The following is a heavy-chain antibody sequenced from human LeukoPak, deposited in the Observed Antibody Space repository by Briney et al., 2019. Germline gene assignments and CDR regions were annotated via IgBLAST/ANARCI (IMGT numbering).Heavy chain of an antibody. CDR1: GGSISSYY. J-gene: IGHJ2*01. V-gene: IGHV4-59*08. D-gene: IGHD6-25*01. CDR2: IYYSGST. Sequence: SEPLSLTCTVSGGSISSYYWSWIRQPPGKGLEWIGYIYYSGSTNYNPSLKSRVTISVDTSKNQFSLKLSSVTAADTAVYYCARQGGGFWYFDLWGRGTLSLSPQ. CDR3: ARQGGGFWYFDL.